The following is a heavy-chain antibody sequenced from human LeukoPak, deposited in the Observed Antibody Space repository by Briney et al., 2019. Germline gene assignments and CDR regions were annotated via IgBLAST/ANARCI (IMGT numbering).Heavy chain of an antibody. V-gene: IGHV3-7*01. CDR2: IKQDGREK. CDR3: ARVYDFWSGYYFDY. D-gene: IGHD3-3*01. Sequence: PGGNLGLFCAASGFIFSSYWLSWVRQAPGKGLEWVAKIKQDGREKYYVDSVKGRFTIARDNAKNSLYLQMNSRRAEDTSVYYCARVYDFWSGYYFDYWGQGTLVTVSS. CDR1: GFIFSSYW. J-gene: IGHJ4*02.